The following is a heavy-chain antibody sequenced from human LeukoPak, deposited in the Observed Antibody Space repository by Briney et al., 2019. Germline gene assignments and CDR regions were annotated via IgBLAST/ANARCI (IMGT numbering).Heavy chain of an antibody. CDR1: GGSISSSSYY. Sequence: SETLSLTCTVSGGSISSSSYYWGWIRQPPGKGLKWIGSIYYSGSTYYNPSLKSRVTISVDTSKNQSSLKLSSVTAADTAVYYCARIVGASDYWGQGTLVTVSS. D-gene: IGHD1-26*01. V-gene: IGHV4-39*01. J-gene: IGHJ4*02. CDR2: IYYSGST. CDR3: ARIVGASDY.